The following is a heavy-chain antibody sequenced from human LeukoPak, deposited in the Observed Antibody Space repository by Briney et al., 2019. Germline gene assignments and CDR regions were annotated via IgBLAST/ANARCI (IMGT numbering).Heavy chain of an antibody. J-gene: IGHJ5*01. V-gene: IGHV3-23*01. CDR2: ISGSGGTT. CDR1: GFTFSSYA. CDR3: ARREYSHGYDS. Sequence: GGSLRLSCAASGFTFSSYAMSWVRQAPGKGLEWVSSISGSGGTTYYADSVKGRFTISRDNSKNTLYLQMNSLRAEDTAVYYCARREYSHGYDSWGQGTLVTVTS. D-gene: IGHD5-18*01.